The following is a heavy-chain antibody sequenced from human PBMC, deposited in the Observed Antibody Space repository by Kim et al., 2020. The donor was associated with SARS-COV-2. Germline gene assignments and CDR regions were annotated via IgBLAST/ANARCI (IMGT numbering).Heavy chain of an antibody. J-gene: IGHJ4*02. CDR3: ARDYRRIVGATTLFDY. V-gene: IGHV3-7*03. Sequence: GGSLRLSCAASGFTFSSYWMSWVRQAPGKGLEWVANIKQDGSEKYYVDSVKGRFTISRDNAKNSLYLQMNSLRAEATAVYYCARDYRRIVGATTLFDYWGQGTLVTVSS. D-gene: IGHD1-26*01. CDR2: IKQDGSEK. CDR1: GFTFSSYW.